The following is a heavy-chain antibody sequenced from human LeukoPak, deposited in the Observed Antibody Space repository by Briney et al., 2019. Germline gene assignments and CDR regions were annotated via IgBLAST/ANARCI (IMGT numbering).Heavy chain of an antibody. CDR1: GGSISSYY. CDR2: IYYSGST. CDR3: ARDDGYSSHDY. D-gene: IGHD6-19*01. V-gene: IGHV4-59*01. Sequence: SETLSLTCTVSGGSISSYYWSWIRQPPGKGLEWIGYIYYSGSTNYNPSLKSRVTISVDTSKNQFSLKLSSVTAADTAVYYCARDDGYSSHDYWGQGTLVTVSS. J-gene: IGHJ4*02.